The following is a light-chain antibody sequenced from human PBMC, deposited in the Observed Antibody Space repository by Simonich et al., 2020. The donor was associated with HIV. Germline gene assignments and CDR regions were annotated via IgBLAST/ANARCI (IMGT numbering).Light chain of an antibody. CDR1: SSDVGFYNY. V-gene: IGLV2-14*01. CDR2: DFW. Sequence: QSALTQPASVSGSPGQSITISCTGTSSDVGFYNYVSWYQQPPGKAPKLMIYDFWKRPSGVSNRFSGSKSCNTASLTISGLQAEDEADYCCSSYTSSGTFGVVFGGGTKLTVL. CDR3: SSYTSSGTFGVV. J-gene: IGLJ2*01.